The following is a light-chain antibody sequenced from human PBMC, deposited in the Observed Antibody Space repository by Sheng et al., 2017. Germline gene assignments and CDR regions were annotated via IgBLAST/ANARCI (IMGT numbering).Light chain of an antibody. J-gene: IGKJ2*03. V-gene: IGKV1-5*03. CDR2: KAS. CDR3: QQYNSYPYS. Sequence: DIQMTQSPSTLSASVGDRVTITCRASQSISSWLAWYQQKQGKAPKLLIYKASTLESGVPSRFSGRGSGTEFTLTISSLQPDDFATYYCQQYNSYPYSFRPGTEAGDQT. CDR1: QSISSW.